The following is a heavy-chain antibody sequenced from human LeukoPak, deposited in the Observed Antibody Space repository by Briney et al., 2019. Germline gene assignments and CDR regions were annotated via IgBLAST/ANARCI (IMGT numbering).Heavy chain of an antibody. J-gene: IGHJ4*02. D-gene: IGHD6-6*01. CDR1: GFTFDDYA. CDR3: AKAPSIAAPFDY. V-gene: IGHV3-9*03. Sequence: PGRSLRLSCAASGFTFDDYAMHWVRQAPGKGLEWVSGISWNSGSIGYADSVKGRFTISRDNAKYSLYLQMNSLRAEDMALYYCAKAPSIAAPFDYWGQGTLVTVSS. CDR2: ISWNSGSI.